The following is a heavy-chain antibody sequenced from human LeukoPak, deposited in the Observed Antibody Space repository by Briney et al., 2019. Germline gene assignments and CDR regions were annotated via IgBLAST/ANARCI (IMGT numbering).Heavy chain of an antibody. Sequence: PSETLSLTCTVSGGSISSYYWSWIRQPAGKGLEWIGRIYTSGSTNYNPSLKSRVTMSVDTSKNQFSLKLSSVTAADTAVYYCAREGADFWSGYDGNNWFDPWGQGTLVTVSS. D-gene: IGHD3-3*01. CDR2: IYTSGST. CDR3: AREGADFWSGYDGNNWFDP. J-gene: IGHJ5*02. V-gene: IGHV4-4*07. CDR1: GGSISSYY.